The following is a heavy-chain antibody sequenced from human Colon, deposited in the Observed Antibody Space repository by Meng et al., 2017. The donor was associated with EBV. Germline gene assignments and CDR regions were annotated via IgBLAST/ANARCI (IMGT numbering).Heavy chain of an antibody. J-gene: IGHJ5*02. D-gene: IGHD2-21*02. CDR1: ADSISSGDYS. Sequence: PSQSLSLTRAVFADSISSGDYSWSWIRQPPGQGLEWIGYIYHGGTTYNPSLKSRVTISVDNSKNQFSLRLTSVTAADTAVYYCARGPYCGGDCYWFDPWGQGTLVTVSS. V-gene: IGHV4-30-2*01. CDR2: IYHGGTT. CDR3: ARGPYCGGDCYWFDP.